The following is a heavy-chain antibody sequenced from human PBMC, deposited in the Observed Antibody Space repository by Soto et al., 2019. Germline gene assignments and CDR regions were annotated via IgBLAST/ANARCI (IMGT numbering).Heavy chain of an antibody. CDR3: ARVLPGAYYYDSSGYGNAFDI. CDR1: GGSINSDHYY. Sequence: SETLSLTCTVSGGSINSDHYYWSWLRQPPGKGLEWLGYIYHSGSTYYNPSLKSRVTISVDRSKNQFSLKLSSVTAADTAVYYCARVLPGAYYYDSSGYGNAFDIWGQGTMVTVSS. D-gene: IGHD3-22*01. CDR2: IYHSGST. V-gene: IGHV4-30-2*01. J-gene: IGHJ3*02.